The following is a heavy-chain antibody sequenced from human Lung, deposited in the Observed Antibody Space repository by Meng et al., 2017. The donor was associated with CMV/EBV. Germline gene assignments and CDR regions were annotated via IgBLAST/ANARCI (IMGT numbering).Heavy chain of an antibody. Sequence: SXTLCLXCAISGDSVSSNSATWNWIRQSPSRGLEWLGRTYYRSKWYNDYAVSVKSRITINPDTSKNQFTLQLNSVNPEDTAVYYCAREGPTVTPFDDLGQGXLVTVSS. V-gene: IGHV6-1*01. CDR1: GDSVSSNSAT. CDR3: AREGPTVTPFDD. D-gene: IGHD4-17*01. CDR2: TYYRSKWYN. J-gene: IGHJ4*02.